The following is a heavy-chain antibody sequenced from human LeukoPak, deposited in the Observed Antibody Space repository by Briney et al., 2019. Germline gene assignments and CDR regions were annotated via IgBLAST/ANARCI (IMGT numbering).Heavy chain of an antibody. D-gene: IGHD6-19*01. Sequence: SETLSLTCTVSGYSISSGYYWGWIRQSPRKGLEWIGSIYQSGSTYYNPSLQSRVAISVDTSKNQFSLKLYSVTAADTAVYYCARGISGWYHAFDIWGQGTMVTVSS. CDR2: IYQSGST. J-gene: IGHJ3*02. V-gene: IGHV4-38-2*02. CDR1: GYSISSGYY. CDR3: ARGISGWYHAFDI.